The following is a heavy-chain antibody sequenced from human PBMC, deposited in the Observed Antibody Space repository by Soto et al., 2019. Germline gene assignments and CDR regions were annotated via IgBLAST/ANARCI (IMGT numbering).Heavy chain of an antibody. Sequence: SETLSLTCAASGYSISSGYYWGWIRQPPGKGLEWIGSIYHSGSTYYNPSLKSRVTISVDTSKSQFSLKLSSVTAADTAVYYCARAQDIVVVPAGPPYYFDYWGQGTLVTVSS. CDR3: ARAQDIVVVPAGPPYYFDY. D-gene: IGHD2-2*01. CDR2: IYHSGST. J-gene: IGHJ4*02. CDR1: GYSISSGYY. V-gene: IGHV4-38-2*01.